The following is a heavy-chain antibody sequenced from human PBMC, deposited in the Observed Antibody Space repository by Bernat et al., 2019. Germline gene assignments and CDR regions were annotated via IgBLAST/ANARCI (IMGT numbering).Heavy chain of an antibody. D-gene: IGHD6-19*01. CDR3: ARAVAVAGTARYFDL. CDR1: GFTFSSYS. V-gene: IGHV3-21*05. Sequence: VQLVESGGGVVQPGRSLRLSCAASGFTFSSYSMNWVRQAPGKGLEWVSYISSSSSYIYYADSVKGRFTISRDNAKNSLYLQMNSLRAEDTAVYYCARAVAVAGTARYFDLWGRGTLVTVSS. J-gene: IGHJ2*01. CDR2: ISSSSSYI.